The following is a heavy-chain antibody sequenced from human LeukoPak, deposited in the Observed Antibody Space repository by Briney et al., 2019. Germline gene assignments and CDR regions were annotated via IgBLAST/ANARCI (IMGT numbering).Heavy chain of an antibody. J-gene: IGHJ5*02. CDR3: ARMYLDFWSGYSRWFDP. Sequence: SETLSLTCTVSGGSISSSSYYWGWIRQPPGEGLEWIGSIYYSGSTYYNPSLKSRVTISVDTSKNQFSLKVGSVTAADTAVYYCARMYLDFWSGYSRWFDPWGQGTQVTVSS. CDR1: GGSISSSSYY. D-gene: IGHD3-3*01. CDR2: IYYSGST. V-gene: IGHV4-39*07.